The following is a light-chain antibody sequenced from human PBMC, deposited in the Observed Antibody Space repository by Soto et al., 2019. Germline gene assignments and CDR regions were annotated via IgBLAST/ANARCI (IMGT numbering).Light chain of an antibody. Sequence: NVLPQSPGTLSLSPGARETLSCRARQSLSGNYLAWYQQKPGQAPRVLIYRASIRATGISDRFSGSGSGTDFTLTISRLEPEDFAVYYCQQFGASLTWTVGQGTKVDIK. V-gene: IGKV3-20*01. J-gene: IGKJ1*01. CDR2: RAS. CDR3: QQFGASLTWT. CDR1: QSLSGNY.